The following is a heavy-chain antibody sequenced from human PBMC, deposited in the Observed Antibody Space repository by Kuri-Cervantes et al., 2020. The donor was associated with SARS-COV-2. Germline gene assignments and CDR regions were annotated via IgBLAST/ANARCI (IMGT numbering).Heavy chain of an antibody. J-gene: IGHJ4*02. V-gene: IGHV1-18*01. CDR1: GYTFTSYG. CDR3: AREADCSGSTSCYPSR. Sequence: ASVKVSCKASGYTFTSYGISWVRQAPGQGLEWMGWISAYNGNTNYAQKLQGRVTMTTDTSTSTAYMELRSLRSDDTAVYYCAREADCSGSTSCYPSRWGQGTLVTVSS. D-gene: IGHD2-2*01. CDR2: ISAYNGNT.